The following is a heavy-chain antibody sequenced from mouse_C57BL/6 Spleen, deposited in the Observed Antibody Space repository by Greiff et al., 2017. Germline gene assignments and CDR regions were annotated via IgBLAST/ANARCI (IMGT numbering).Heavy chain of an antibody. Sequence: QVQMKEGGPCRGARAQSLSITCTVSGFSLTSYGVDWVRQPPGKGLEWLGVIWGGGSTNYNSALMSRLSISKDNSKSQVFLKMNSLQTDDTAMYYCAKRTNSGAWFAYWGQGTLVTVSA. V-gene: IGHV2-9*01. CDR1: GFSLTSYG. CDR2: IWGGGST. D-gene: IGHD3-1*01. J-gene: IGHJ3*01. CDR3: AKRTNSGAWFAY.